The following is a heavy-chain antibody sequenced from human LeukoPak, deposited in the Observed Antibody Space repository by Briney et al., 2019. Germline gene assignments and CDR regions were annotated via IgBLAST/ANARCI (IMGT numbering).Heavy chain of an antibody. D-gene: IGHD3-9*01. J-gene: IGHJ2*01. V-gene: IGHV1-2*02. CDR2: INPNSGGT. CDR3: ARDILTGYPYWYFDL. CDR1: GCTFTGYY. Sequence: ASVRVSCKASGCTFTGYYMHWVRQAPGQGLEWMGWINPNSGGTNYAQKFQGRVTMTRDTSISTAYMELSRLRSDDTAVYYCARDILTGYPYWYFDLWGRGTLVTVSS.